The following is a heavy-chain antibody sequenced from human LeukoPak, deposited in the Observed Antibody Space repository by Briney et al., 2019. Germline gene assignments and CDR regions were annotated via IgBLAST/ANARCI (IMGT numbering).Heavy chain of an antibody. CDR2: LNSNGSAT. CDR1: RFTFNIYA. D-gene: IGHD3-9*01. V-gene: IGHV3-64*02. J-gene: IGHJ4*02. Sequence: GGSLRLSCAASRFTFNIYAMHWVRQAPGKGLEYVSGLNSNGSATYYSDSVQARFVISRDNSKNTLYLQMNRLRTEDTAVYYCAGSPTTGWYYFEDWGQGTLVSVS. CDR3: AGSPTTGWYYFED.